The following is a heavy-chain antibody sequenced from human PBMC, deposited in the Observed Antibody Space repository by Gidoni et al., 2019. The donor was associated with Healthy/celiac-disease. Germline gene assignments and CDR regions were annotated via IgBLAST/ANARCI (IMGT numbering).Heavy chain of an antibody. CDR1: GLPFRSYA. Sequence: EVQLLESGGGLVQPGGSLRLSGAAYGLPFRSYAMSWVRHAPGWGREWVSAISGSGGSTYYADSVKGRFTISRDNSKNTLYLQMNSLRAEDTAVYYCAKDSRQALLWFGELAHYYYYYGMDVWGQGTTVTVSS. CDR3: AKDSRQALLWFGELAHYYYYYGMDV. J-gene: IGHJ6*02. V-gene: IGHV3-23*01. D-gene: IGHD3-10*01. CDR2: ISGSGGST.